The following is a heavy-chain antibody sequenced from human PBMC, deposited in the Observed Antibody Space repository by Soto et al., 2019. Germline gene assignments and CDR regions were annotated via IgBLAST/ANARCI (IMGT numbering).Heavy chain of an antibody. CDR1: GFTFSSYG. CDR3: ARAYYGSDY. Sequence: PGGSLRLSCAASGFTFSSYGMHWVRQAPGKGLEWVAVIWYDGSNKYYADSVKGRFTISRDNSKNSLYLQMNGLRAEDTAVYYCARAYYGSDYWGQGTLVTVSS. D-gene: IGHD3-10*01. CDR2: IWYDGSNK. V-gene: IGHV3-33*03. J-gene: IGHJ4*02.